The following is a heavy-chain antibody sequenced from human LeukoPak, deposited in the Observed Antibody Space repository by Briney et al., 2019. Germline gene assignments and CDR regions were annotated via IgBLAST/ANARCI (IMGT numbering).Heavy chain of an antibody. V-gene: IGHV3-53*01. Sequence: GGSLRLSCVASGLSVRGSYMSWVRQAPGKGLEWASVIYSGDRTYYADSVKGRFTISRDTSKNTLYLQMNNLRADDTAMYYCTRDLTGTTWSENDYWGQGTLVTISS. D-gene: IGHD6-13*01. CDR1: GLSVRGSY. CDR3: TRDLTGTTWSENDY. J-gene: IGHJ4*02. CDR2: IYSGDRT.